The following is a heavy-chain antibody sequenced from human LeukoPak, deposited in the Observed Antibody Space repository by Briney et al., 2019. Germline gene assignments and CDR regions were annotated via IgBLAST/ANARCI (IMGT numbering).Heavy chain of an antibody. V-gene: IGHV3-7*04. D-gene: IGHD6-13*01. CDR3: AREGIAATGDY. CDR2: IEKDGSEK. Sequence: GGSLRLSCTASGFTFSSYWMTWVRQAPGKGLEWVANIEKDGSEKNYVDSVKGRFAISRDNAKNSFYLQMNSLRVEDTGVYYCAREGIAATGDYWGQGTLVTVSS. J-gene: IGHJ4*02. CDR1: GFTFSSYW.